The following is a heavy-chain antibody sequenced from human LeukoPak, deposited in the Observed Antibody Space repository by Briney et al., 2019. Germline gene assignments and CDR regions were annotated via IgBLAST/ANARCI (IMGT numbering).Heavy chain of an antibody. CDR1: GGSISSYY. Sequence: SETLSVTCTDSGGSISSYYWSWIRPPPGKGLGWMGYIYYSGSNNYNPSLKSRVTISVDTSKNQFSLKLSSVTAADTAVYYCARVEMATFDYWGQGTLVTVSS. D-gene: IGHD5-24*01. CDR2: IYYSGSN. V-gene: IGHV4-59*01. CDR3: ARVEMATFDY. J-gene: IGHJ4*02.